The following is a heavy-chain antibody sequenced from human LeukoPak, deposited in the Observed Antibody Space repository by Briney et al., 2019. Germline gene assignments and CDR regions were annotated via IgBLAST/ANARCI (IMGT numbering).Heavy chain of an antibody. CDR2: ISSSSSYI. V-gene: IGHV3-21*01. CDR1: GFTFNNYN. CDR3: ARSVSYGPDY. J-gene: IGHJ4*02. Sequence: GGSLRLSCATSGFTFNNYNMNWVRQAPGKGLEWVSSISSSSSYIYYADSVKGRFTISRDNAKNSLYLQMNSLRAEDTAVYYCARSVSYGPDYWGQGTLVTVS. D-gene: IGHD4-17*01.